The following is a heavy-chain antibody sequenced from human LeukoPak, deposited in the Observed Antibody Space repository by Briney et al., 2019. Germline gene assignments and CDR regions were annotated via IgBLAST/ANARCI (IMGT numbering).Heavy chain of an antibody. J-gene: IGHJ4*02. CDR2: ISGSGDNT. V-gene: IGHV3-23*01. CDR1: GFTFSSYA. Sequence: GGSLRLSCAASGFTFSSYAMSWVGQAPGKGLEWVSAISGSGDNTYYAGSVKDRFTISRDKSKNTLYLQMNSLGAEDTAVYYCAKNRGNYYYFDYWGQGTLVTVSS. CDR3: AKNRGNYYYFDY. D-gene: IGHD4-11*01.